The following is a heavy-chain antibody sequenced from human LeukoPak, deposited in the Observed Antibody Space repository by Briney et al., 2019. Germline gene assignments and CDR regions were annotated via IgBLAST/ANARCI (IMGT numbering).Heavy chain of an antibody. D-gene: IGHD3-10*01. CDR1: GYTFTSYG. J-gene: IGHJ3*02. Sequence: GASVKVSCKASGYTFTSYGISWVRQAPGQGLACMGWISAYNGNTNYAQKLQGRVTMTTDTSTSTAYMELRSLRSDDTAVYYCARDYYGSGSYYNSDAFDIWGQGTMVTVSS. CDR3: ARDYYGSGSYYNSDAFDI. V-gene: IGHV1-18*01. CDR2: ISAYNGNT.